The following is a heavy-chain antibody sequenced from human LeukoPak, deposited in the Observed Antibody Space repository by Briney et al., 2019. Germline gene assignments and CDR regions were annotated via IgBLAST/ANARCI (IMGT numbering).Heavy chain of an antibody. J-gene: IGHJ3*02. CDR1: GYSISSGYY. CDR3: AKSNGYGLVDI. V-gene: IGHV4-38-2*02. D-gene: IGHD3-10*01. CDR2: INHSGST. Sequence: SETLSLTCTVSGYSISSGYYWGWIRQPPGKGLEWIGSINHSGSTYYNPSLKNRVTLSVDTSKNQFSLTLVSVTAADTAVYYCAKSNGYGLVDIWGQGTMVTVSS.